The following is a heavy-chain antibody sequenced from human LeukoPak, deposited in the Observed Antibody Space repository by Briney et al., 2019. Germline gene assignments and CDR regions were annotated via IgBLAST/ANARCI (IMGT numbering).Heavy chain of an antibody. CDR2: IYYTGST. CDR1: GGSIGTYY. D-gene: IGHD2-2*01. Sequence: PSETLSLTCTVSGGSIGTYYWSWIRQPPGKGLEWIGYIYYTGSTNYNPSLKSRVTISVDTSKNQFSLKLSSVTAADTAVYYCARDVVAAVGSFDYWGQGTQVTVSS. V-gene: IGHV4-59*12. J-gene: IGHJ4*02. CDR3: ARDVVAAVGSFDY.